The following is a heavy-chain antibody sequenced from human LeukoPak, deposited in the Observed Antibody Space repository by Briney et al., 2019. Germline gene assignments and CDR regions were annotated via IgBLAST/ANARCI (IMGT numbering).Heavy chain of an antibody. CDR3: VKRTGLYFDY. CDR2: ISSNGGNT. D-gene: IGHD7-27*01. Sequence: GGSLRLSCSASGFTFSSYAIHWVRQAPGKGLEYVSGISSNGGNTYNANSLKGRITISRDNSKNTVDLQMSSLRTEDTAVYFCVKRTGLYFDYWGQGTLVTVSS. CDR1: GFTFSSYA. V-gene: IGHV3-64D*09. J-gene: IGHJ4*02.